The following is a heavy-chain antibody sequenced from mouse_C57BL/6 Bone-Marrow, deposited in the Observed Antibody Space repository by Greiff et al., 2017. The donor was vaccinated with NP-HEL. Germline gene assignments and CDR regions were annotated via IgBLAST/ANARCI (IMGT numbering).Heavy chain of an antibody. CDR1: GYTFTGYW. CDR2: ILPGSGST. J-gene: IGHJ3*01. D-gene: IGHD1-1*01. V-gene: IGHV1-9*01. Sequence: VKLQQSGAELMKPGASVKLSCKATGYTFTGYWIEWVKQRPGHGLEWIGEILPGSGSTNYNEKFKGKATFTADTSSNTAYMQLSSLTTEDSAIYDCARRYYGSSPWFAYWGQGTLVTVSA. CDR3: ARRYYGSSPWFAY.